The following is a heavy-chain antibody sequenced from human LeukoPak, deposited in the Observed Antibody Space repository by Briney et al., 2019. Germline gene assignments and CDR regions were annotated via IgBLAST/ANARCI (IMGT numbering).Heavy chain of an antibody. V-gene: IGHV4-34*01. D-gene: IGHD5-12*01. CDR1: SGSFSGYY. Sequence: SETLSLTCAVYSGSFSGYYWSWIRQPPGKGLEWIGEINHSGSTNYNPSLKSRVTISVDTSTSTVYMELSSLRSEDTAVYYCARDGYSGYDFGYWGQGTLVTVSS. CDR2: INHSGST. J-gene: IGHJ4*02. CDR3: ARDGYSGYDFGY.